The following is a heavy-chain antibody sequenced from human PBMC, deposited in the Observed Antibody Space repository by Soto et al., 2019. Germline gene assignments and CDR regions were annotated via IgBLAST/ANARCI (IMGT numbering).Heavy chain of an antibody. CDR3: AKDFRYGDCKSSYYGMDV. CDR2: ISDDGSSK. D-gene: IGHD4-17*01. V-gene: IGHV3-30*18. CDR1: GFTFSSYG. Sequence: QVQLLESGGGVVQPGGSLRLSCAASGFTFSSYGMHWVRQAPGKGLEWVAVISDDGSSKYYADSVKGRFTISRDNSKNTLYLQMNSLRGEDTAVDYCAKDFRYGDCKSSYYGMDVWGQGTTVTVSS. J-gene: IGHJ6*02.